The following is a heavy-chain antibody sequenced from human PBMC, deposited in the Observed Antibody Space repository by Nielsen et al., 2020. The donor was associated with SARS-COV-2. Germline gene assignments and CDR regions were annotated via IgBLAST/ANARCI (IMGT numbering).Heavy chain of an antibody. Sequence: SETLSLTCTVSGGSISSYYWSWIRQPPGKGLEWIGYIYYSGSTNYNPSLKSRVTISVDTSKNQFSLKLSSVTAADTAVYYCARYRNRCSGGSCYLDAFDIWGQGTMVTVSS. CDR3: ARYRNRCSGGSCYLDAFDI. D-gene: IGHD2-15*01. CDR2: IYYSGST. V-gene: IGHV4-59*08. J-gene: IGHJ3*02. CDR1: GGSISSYY.